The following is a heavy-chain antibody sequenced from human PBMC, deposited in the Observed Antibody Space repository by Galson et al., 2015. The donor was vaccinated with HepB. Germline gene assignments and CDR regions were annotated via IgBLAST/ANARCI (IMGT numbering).Heavy chain of an antibody. Sequence: SLRLSCAASGFTFSSYGMHWVRQAPGKGLEWVAVISYDGSNKYYADSVKSRFTISRDNSKNTLYLQMNSLRAEDTAVYYCAKDSWSSGLAHPSGMDVWGQGTTVTVSS. D-gene: IGHD6-25*01. CDR1: GFTFSSYG. CDR2: ISYDGSNK. CDR3: AKDSWSSGLAHPSGMDV. V-gene: IGHV3-30*18. J-gene: IGHJ6*02.